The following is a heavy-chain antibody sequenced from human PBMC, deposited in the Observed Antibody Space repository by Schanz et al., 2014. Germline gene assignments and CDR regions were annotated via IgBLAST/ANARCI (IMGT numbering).Heavy chain of an antibody. CDR2: ISYDGSHK. V-gene: IGHV3-30*04. CDR3: ARAQEHNTDYTSSRLFDY. D-gene: IGHD6-13*01. J-gene: IGHJ4*02. Sequence: QVQLVESGGGVVRPGRSLRLSCAASEFNFTTYAMHWVRQAPGKGLEWVAVISYDGSHKYYADSVKGRFTVSRDNSKNTLYLQMNSLRAEDTAVYYCARAQEHNTDYTSSRLFDYWGQGTLVTVSS. CDR1: EFNFTTYA.